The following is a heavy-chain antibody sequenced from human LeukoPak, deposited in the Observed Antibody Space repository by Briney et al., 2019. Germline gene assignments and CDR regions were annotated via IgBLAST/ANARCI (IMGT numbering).Heavy chain of an antibody. V-gene: IGHV3-30*04. D-gene: IGHD2-2*01. CDR1: GFTFSSYA. J-gene: IGHJ4*02. CDR3: ARVPGHIVVVPAATHY. CDR2: ISHDGSNK. Sequence: PGGSLRLSCAASGFTFSSYAMHWVRQAPGKGLEWVAVISHDGSNKYYADSVKGRFTISRDNSKNTLYLQMNSLRAEDTAVYYCARVPGHIVVVPAATHYWGQGTLVTVSS.